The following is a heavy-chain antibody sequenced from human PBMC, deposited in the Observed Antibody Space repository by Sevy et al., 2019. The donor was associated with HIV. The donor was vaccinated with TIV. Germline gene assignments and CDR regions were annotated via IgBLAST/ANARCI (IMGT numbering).Heavy chain of an antibody. Sequence: SLRLSCAASGFPFNDHAMHWVRQVPGKGLEWVSGISWNSRNIGYVGSVKGRFTISRDNAKTSLFLQMNSLRGEDTAVYYCARDCSSASCLWGMDVWGQGTTVTVSS. CDR1: GFPFNDHA. J-gene: IGHJ6*02. CDR3: ARDCSSASCLWGMDV. V-gene: IGHV3-9*01. CDR2: ISWNSRNI. D-gene: IGHD2-2*01.